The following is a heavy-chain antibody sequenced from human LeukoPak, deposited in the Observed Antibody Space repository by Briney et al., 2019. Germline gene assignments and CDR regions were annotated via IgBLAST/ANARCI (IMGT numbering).Heavy chain of an antibody. CDR2: IYYSGST. V-gene: IGHV4-59*06. CDR3: ASREGVRVGYFDY. D-gene: IGHD3-10*01. J-gene: IGHJ4*02. Sequence: SETLSLTCTVSGGSISSYYWSWIRQHPGKGLEWIGYIYYSGSTYYNPSLKGRVTISVDTSKNQFSLNLSSVTAADTAVYYCASREGVRVGYFDYWGQGTLVTVSS. CDR1: GGSISSYY.